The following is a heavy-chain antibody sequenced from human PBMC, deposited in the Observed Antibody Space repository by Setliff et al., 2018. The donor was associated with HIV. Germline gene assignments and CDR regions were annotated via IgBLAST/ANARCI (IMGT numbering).Heavy chain of an antibody. CDR1: GYSISSSAYY. CDR2: INHSGST. CDR3: ARLTTTYYYDSSAYYHPV. D-gene: IGHD3-22*01. J-gene: IGHJ4*02. V-gene: IGHV4-39*07. Sequence: SETLSLTCTVSGYSISSSAYYWSWIRQPPGKGLEWIGEINHSGSTNYNPSLKSRVTISVDTSKNQFSLKLSSVTAADTAVFYCARLTTTYYYDSSAYYHPVWGQGTLVTVSS.